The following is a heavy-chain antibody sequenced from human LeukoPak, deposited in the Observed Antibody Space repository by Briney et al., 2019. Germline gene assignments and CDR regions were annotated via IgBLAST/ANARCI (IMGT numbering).Heavy chain of an antibody. CDR2: ISAYNGST. CDR3: ARAGYSYGYTPFYYYYMDV. D-gene: IGHD5-18*01. CDR1: GYTFTSYG. V-gene: IGHV1-18*01. J-gene: IGHJ6*03. Sequence: ASVKVSCKASGYTFTSYGISWVRQAPGQGLEWMGWISAYNGSTNYAQKLQGRVTMTTDTSTSTAYMELRSLRSDDTAVYYCARAGYSYGYTPFYYYYMDVWGKGTTVTVSS.